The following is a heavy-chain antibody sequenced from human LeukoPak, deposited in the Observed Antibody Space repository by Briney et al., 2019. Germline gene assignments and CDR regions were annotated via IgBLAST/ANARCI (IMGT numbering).Heavy chain of an antibody. V-gene: IGHV4-30-4*08. CDR3: ARGLGGGYTYFDY. D-gene: IGHD5-24*01. CDR2: IYHSGST. Sequence: PSETLSLTCTVSGGSISSGDYYWSWIRQPPGKGLEWIGYIYHSGSTYYNPSLKSRVTISVDTSKNQFSLKLSSVTAADTAVYYCARGLGGGYTYFDYWGQGTLVTVSS. CDR1: GGSISSGDYY. J-gene: IGHJ4*02.